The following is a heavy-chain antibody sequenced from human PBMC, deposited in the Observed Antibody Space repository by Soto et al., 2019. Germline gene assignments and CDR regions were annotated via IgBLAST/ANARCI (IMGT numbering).Heavy chain of an antibody. D-gene: IGHD3-22*01. CDR2: IYPCDSKT. CDR3: VRLFESSGNLQFSFEY. CDR1: GYSFTSYW. Sequence: GESLKISCQGSGYSFTSYWIGWVRQMPGKGLEWMWIIYPCDSKTRYSPSFQGQVTISADKSISTAYVQWSSLTASDSAMYYCVRLFESSGNLQFSFEYWGHGTQVTGSS. J-gene: IGHJ4*01. V-gene: IGHV5-51*01.